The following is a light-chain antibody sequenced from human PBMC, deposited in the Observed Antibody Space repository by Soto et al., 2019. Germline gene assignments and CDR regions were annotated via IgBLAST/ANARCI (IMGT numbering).Light chain of an antibody. CDR3: QQPSNWPGT. CDR2: DAS. V-gene: IGKV3-11*01. J-gene: IGKJ1*01. CDR1: QSVSSY. Sequence: EIVLTQSPATLSLSPGERATLSCRASQSVSSYLAWYQQKPGQAPRLLIYDASNRATGIPARFSGSGSGTDFTLTISSLEPEDFAVYYCQQPSNWPGTFGQGTKV.